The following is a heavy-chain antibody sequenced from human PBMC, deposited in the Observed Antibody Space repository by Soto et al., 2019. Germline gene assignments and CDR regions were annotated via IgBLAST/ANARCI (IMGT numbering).Heavy chain of an antibody. CDR2: ISSDGSNT. D-gene: IGHD3-22*01. Sequence: QVQLVESGGGVVQPGKSLRLSCAASGFSFFIHAVHWVLQAPGKGLEWVALISSDGSNTYYADTVKGRFTTSRDNSKNQLYLQMNSLRIEDTAVYYCAREVVYYDSRRMDVWGQGTTVTVSS. CDR3: AREVVYYDSRRMDV. J-gene: IGHJ6*02. V-gene: IGHV3-30-3*01. CDR1: GFSFFIHA.